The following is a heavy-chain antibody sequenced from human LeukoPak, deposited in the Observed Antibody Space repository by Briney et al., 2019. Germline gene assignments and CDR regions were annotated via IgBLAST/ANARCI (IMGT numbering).Heavy chain of an antibody. J-gene: IGHJ4*02. CDR1: GGSISSGNW. V-gene: IGHV4-4*02. CDR3: ARESSSWYGPFDY. Sequence: PSETLSLTCAVSGGSISSGNWWSWVRQPPGKGLEWIGEIYHSGSTNYNPSLKSRVTISVDKSKNQFSLKLSSVTAADTAVYYCARESSSWYGPFDYWGQGTLVTVSS. CDR2: IYHSGST. D-gene: IGHD6-13*01.